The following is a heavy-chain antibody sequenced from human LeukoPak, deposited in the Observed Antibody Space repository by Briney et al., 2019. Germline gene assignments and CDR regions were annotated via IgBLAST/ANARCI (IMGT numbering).Heavy chain of an antibody. CDR2: INPSGGST. J-gene: IGHJ4*02. Sequence: GASVKVSCKASGYTFTSYYMHWVRQAPGQGLEWMGIINPSGGSTSYAQKFQGRVTMTRDTSTSTVYMELSSLRSEDTAVYYCAKVRSWENFDYWGQGTLVTVSS. CDR1: GYTFTSYY. D-gene: IGHD1-26*01. V-gene: IGHV1-46*01. CDR3: AKVRSWENFDY.